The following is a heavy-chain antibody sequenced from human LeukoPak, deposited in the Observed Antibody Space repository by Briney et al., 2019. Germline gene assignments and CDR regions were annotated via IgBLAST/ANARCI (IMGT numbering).Heavy chain of an antibody. J-gene: IGHJ4*02. V-gene: IGHV3-30*03. Sequence: ESGGSLRLSCAPSGFTFSSHGMHWVRQAPGKGLKWVAIISNDGSRKYYAHSVEGRFTMSRDNSKNLLYLQMDSLRAEDTAVYYCARDRAWNYFDYWGQGTLVTVSS. CDR1: GFTFSSHG. CDR3: ARDRAWNYFDY. CDR2: ISNDGSRK. D-gene: IGHD3-3*01.